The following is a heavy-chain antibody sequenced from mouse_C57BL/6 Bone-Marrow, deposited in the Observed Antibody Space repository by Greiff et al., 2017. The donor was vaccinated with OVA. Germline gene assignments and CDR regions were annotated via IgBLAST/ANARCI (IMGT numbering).Heavy chain of an antibody. J-gene: IGHJ4*01. Sequence: QVQLQQPGAELVKPGASVKLSCKASGYTFTSYWMHWVKQRPGQGLEWIGMIHPNSGSTNYNEKFKSKATLPVDKSSNTAYMQLSSLTSEDSAVYYCARWGVTTEYYYAMDYWGQGTSGTVSS. CDR2: IHPNSGST. CDR1: GYTFTSYW. CDR3: ARWGVTTEYYYAMDY. V-gene: IGHV1-64*01. D-gene: IGHD2-2*01.